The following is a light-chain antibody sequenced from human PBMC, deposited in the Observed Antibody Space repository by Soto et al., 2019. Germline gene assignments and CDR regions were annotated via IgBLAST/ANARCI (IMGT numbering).Light chain of an antibody. J-gene: IGKJ4*01. Sequence: EIVMTQSPATLSVSPGDRVTLSCRASQNMNNNLAGYRQRPGRPPRLLIYGASTRANGTPARFSGSGSGTEFTLTISSLQSEDFAVYCCQQYNNWPPLTFGGGTKVEIK. CDR2: GAS. V-gene: IGKV3D-15*01. CDR3: QQYNNWPPLT. CDR1: QNMNNN.